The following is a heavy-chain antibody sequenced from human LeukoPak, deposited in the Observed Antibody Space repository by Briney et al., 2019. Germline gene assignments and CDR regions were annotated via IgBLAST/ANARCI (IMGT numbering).Heavy chain of an antibody. D-gene: IGHD6-13*01. CDR3: ARVRAAAAGLVDY. CDR1: GGSISSGGYY. Sequence: SETLSLTCTVSGGSISSGGYYWSWIRQHPGKGLEWIGYIHYSGSTYYNPSLKSRVTISVDTSKNQFSLKLSSVTAADTAVYYCARVRAAAAGLVDYWGQGTLVTVSS. V-gene: IGHV4-31*03. CDR2: IHYSGST. J-gene: IGHJ4*02.